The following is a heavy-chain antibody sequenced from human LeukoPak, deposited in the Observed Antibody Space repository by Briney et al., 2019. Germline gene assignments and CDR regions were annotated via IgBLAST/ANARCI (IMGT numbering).Heavy chain of an antibody. V-gene: IGHV3-30-3*01. J-gene: IGHJ4*02. Sequence: GGSLRLSCAASGFTFSSYAMHWVRQAPGKGLEWVAVISYDGSNKYYADSVKGRFTISRDNSKNTLYLQMNSLRAEDTAVYYCARDRLSVFDYWGQGTLVTVSP. CDR3: ARDRLSVFDY. CDR2: ISYDGSNK. CDR1: GFTFSSYA. D-gene: IGHD3-22*01.